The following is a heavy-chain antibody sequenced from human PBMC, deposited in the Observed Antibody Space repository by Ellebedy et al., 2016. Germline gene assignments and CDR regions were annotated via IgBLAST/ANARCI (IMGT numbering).Heavy chain of an antibody. D-gene: IGHD3-10*01. CDR2: LWYDGSNK. CDR3: AGYGSGNSEYYFDL. J-gene: IGHJ4*02. Sequence: GESLKISXTASGFTLSSYAMHWVRQAPGKGLEWVAALWYDGSNKYYHDSVKGRFTVSRDNSRNTLYLQMDSLRAENTAVYYCAGYGSGNSEYYFDLWGQGTLVTVSS. CDR1: GFTLSSYA. V-gene: IGHV3-33*01.